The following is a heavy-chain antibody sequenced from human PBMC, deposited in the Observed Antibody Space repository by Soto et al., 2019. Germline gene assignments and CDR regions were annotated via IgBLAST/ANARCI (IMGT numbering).Heavy chain of an antibody. D-gene: IGHD2-15*01. Sequence: SETLSLTCTVSGGSISSYYWSWIRQPPGKGLEWIGYIYYSGSTNYNPSLKSRVTISVDTSKNQFSLKLSSVTAADTAVYYCAREGGGREGEHTTGYDAFDIWGQGTMVTVSS. CDR2: IYYSGST. J-gene: IGHJ3*02. CDR3: AREGGGREGEHTTGYDAFDI. CDR1: GGSISSYY. V-gene: IGHV4-59*12.